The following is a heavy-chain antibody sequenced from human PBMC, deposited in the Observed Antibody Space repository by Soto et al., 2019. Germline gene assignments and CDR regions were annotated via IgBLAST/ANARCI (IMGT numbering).Heavy chain of an antibody. CDR1: GFTFSSYD. D-gene: IGHD2-8*01. CDR3: ARAGYCTKGVCYLGAFDI. V-gene: IGHV3-13*01. J-gene: IGHJ3*02. CDR2: IGTAGDT. Sequence: EVQLVESGGGLVQPGGSLRLSCAASGFTFSSYDMHWVRQATGKGLEWVSAIGTAGDTHYPVSVKGRFTISRENAENSLYLQMNSLRDDDTAVYYCARAGYCTKGVCYLGAFDIWGQGTMVTVSS.